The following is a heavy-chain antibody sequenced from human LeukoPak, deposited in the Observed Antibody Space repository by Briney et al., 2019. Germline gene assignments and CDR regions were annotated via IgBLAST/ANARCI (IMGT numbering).Heavy chain of an antibody. Sequence: ASVKVSCKASGYTFTSYDINWVRQAPGQGLEWMGGIIPIFGTANYAQKFQGRVTITADESTSTAYMELSSLRSEDTAVYYCARERYCSSTSCGFDYWGQGTLVTVSS. CDR3: ARERYCSSTSCGFDY. J-gene: IGHJ4*02. CDR1: GYTFTSYD. V-gene: IGHV1-69*13. D-gene: IGHD2-2*01. CDR2: IIPIFGTA.